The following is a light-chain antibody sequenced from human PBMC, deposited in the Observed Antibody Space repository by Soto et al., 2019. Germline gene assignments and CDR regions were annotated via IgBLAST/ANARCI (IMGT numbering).Light chain of an antibody. V-gene: IGKV1-5*03. J-gene: IGKJ1*01. CDR3: QQYNSYPWT. Sequence: IQMTQSPSTLSASVGDRVTITCRASQSISSWLAWYQQKPGKAPKLLIYKASSLGSGVPSRFSDSGSGTEFTLTISSLQPDDFATYYCQQYNSYPWTFGQGTKVEIK. CDR2: KAS. CDR1: QSISSW.